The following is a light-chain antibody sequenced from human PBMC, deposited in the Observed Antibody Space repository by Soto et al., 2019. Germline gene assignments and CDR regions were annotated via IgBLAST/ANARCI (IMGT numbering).Light chain of an antibody. J-gene: IGKJ4*01. CDR2: DAS. CDR3: QQRSVWPT. V-gene: IGKV3-11*01. CDR1: QSVSSY. Sequence: IVLTQSPATLSLSPGERATLSCRASQSVSSYSAWYQQKGGQAPRLLIYDASSRAPGIPARFSGSGSGTDFTLTISSLEPEDFAVYYCQQRSVWPTFGGGTKVDIK.